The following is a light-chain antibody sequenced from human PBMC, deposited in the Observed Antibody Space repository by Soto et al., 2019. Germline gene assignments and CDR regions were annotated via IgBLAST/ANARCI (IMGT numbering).Light chain of an antibody. CDR1: QSVSSSD. Sequence: EIALTQSPGTLSLSPGDTATLSCRASQSVSSSDLAWYKQKPGQAPRLLIYGASTRATGIPDRFSGSGYGTDFTLTITRLEREDFAVYYCQQYGGSPLYTFGQGTKVEIK. CDR2: GAS. V-gene: IGKV3-20*01. CDR3: QQYGGSPLYT. J-gene: IGKJ2*01.